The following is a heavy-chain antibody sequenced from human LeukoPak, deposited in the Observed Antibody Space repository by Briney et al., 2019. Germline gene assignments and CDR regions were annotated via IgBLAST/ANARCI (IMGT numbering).Heavy chain of an antibody. Sequence: PSETLSLTCAVYGGSFSGYYWSWIRQPPGKGLEWIGEINHSGSTNYNPSLKSRVTISVDTSKNQLSLKLSSVTAADTAVYYCARAGIAAARDYWGQGTLVTVSS. CDR2: INHSGST. CDR1: GGSFSGYY. V-gene: IGHV4-34*01. J-gene: IGHJ4*02. CDR3: ARAGIAAARDY. D-gene: IGHD6-13*01.